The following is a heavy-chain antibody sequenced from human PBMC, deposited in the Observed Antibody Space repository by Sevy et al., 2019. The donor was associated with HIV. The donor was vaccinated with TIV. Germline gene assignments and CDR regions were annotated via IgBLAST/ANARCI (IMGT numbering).Heavy chain of an antibody. V-gene: IGHV3-21*01. CDR1: GFTFSSYS. CDR2: ISSSSSYI. J-gene: IGHJ5*02. D-gene: IGHD6-13*01. Sequence: GGSLRLSCAASGFTFSSYSMNWVRQAPGKGLEWVSSISSSSSYIYYADSVKGRFTISRDNAKNSLYLQMNSLRAEDTAVYYCARDSLSSSWYGVLDPWGQGTLVTVSS. CDR3: ARDSLSSSWYGVLDP.